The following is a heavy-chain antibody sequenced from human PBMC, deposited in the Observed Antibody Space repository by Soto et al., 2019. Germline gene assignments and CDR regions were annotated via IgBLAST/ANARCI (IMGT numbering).Heavy chain of an antibody. J-gene: IGHJ1*01. CDR3: TRAAREFSGSCSFH. Sequence: QVQLVQSGAEVTKPGASVKVSCKASGYTFTNYGINWLRQAPGKRLEWMGWISAYNGNTEYAQNLQGRVTMTTDTATTTAYMELRSLRSDDTAVFYCTRAAREFSGSCSFHWGHGTLVTVAS. V-gene: IGHV1-18*01. CDR2: ISAYNGNT. CDR1: GYTFTNYG. D-gene: IGHD1-26*01.